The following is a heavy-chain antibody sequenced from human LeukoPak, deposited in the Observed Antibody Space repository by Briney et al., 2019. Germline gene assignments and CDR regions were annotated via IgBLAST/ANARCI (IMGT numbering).Heavy chain of an antibody. CDR3: ARGTYSSSWYSDGMDV. J-gene: IGHJ6*02. CDR1: GGSISSYY. D-gene: IGHD6-13*01. Sequence: PSETLSLTCTVSGGSISSYYWSWIRQPAGKGLEWIGRIYTSGGTNYNPSLKSRVTMSVDTSKNQFSLKLSSLTAADTAVYYCARGTYSSSWYSDGMDVWGQGTTVTVSS. V-gene: IGHV4-4*07. CDR2: IYTSGGT.